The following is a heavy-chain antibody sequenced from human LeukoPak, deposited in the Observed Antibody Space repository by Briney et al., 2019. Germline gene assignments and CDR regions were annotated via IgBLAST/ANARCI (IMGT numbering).Heavy chain of an antibody. CDR2: IYSGGST. V-gene: IGHV3-53*01. Sequence: GGSLRLSCAASGFTFSSYSMSWVRQAPGKGLEWVSVIYSGGSTYYADSVKGRFTISRDNSKNTLYLQMNSLRAEDTAVYYCARGKSSGWYLGAWGGHNWFDPWGQGTLVTVSS. D-gene: IGHD6-19*01. CDR1: GFTFSSYS. CDR3: ARGKSSGWYLGAWGGHNWFDP. J-gene: IGHJ5*02.